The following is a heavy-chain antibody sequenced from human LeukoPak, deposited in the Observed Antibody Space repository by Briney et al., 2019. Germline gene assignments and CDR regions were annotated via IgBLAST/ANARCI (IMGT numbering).Heavy chain of an antibody. CDR2: ISSSGSTI. D-gene: IGHD3-10*01. J-gene: IGHJ4*02. CDR1: GFTFSDYY. CDR3: ARVEEEYYGSGSSFDY. Sequence: GGSLRLSCAASGFTFSDYYMSRIRQAPGKGLEWVSYISSSGSTIYYADSVKGRFTISRDNAKNSLYLQMNSLRAEDTAVYYCARVEEEYYGSGSSFDYWGQGTLVTVSS. V-gene: IGHV3-11*01.